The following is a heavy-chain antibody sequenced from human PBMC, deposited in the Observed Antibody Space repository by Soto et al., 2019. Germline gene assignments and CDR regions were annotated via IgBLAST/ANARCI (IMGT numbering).Heavy chain of an antibody. J-gene: IGHJ5*02. CDR2: INPNSGST. V-gene: IGHV1-2*04. CDR3: ARGGIIVVVPAAMGRYNWFDP. CDR1: GYTFTGYY. D-gene: IGHD2-2*01. Sequence: ASVKVSCKASGYTFTGYYMHWVRQAPGQGLEWMGWINPNSGSTNYAQKFQGWVTMTRDTSISRAYMELSRLRSDETAVYYCARGGIIVVVPAAMGRYNWFDPWGQGTLVTVSS.